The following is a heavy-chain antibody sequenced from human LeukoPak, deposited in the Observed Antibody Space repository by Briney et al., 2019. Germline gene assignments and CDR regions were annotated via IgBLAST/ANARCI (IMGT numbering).Heavy chain of an antibody. CDR3: AKVTYGSGTYGAFDY. D-gene: IGHD3-10*01. CDR1: GFIVSQNY. V-gene: IGHV3-23*01. Sequence: PGGSLRLSCAASGFIVSQNYMSWVRQAPGKGLEWVSCIRGSGTSTYYADSVKGRFTISRDNSKNTLYLQMNSLRAEDTAVYYCAKVTYGSGTYGAFDYWGQGTLVTVSS. CDR2: IRGSGTST. J-gene: IGHJ4*02.